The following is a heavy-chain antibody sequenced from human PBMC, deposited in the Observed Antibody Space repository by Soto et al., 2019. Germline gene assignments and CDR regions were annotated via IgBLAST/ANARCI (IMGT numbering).Heavy chain of an antibody. Sequence: PGGSLRLSCAASGFTFSNAWMNWVRQAPGKGLEWVGRIKSKTDGGTTDYAAPVKGRFTISRDDSKNTLYLQMNSLKTEDTAVYYCTTDLFWATIYYYYYGMDVWGQGTTVTVSS. CDR3: TTDLFWATIYYYYYGMDV. D-gene: IGHD5-12*01. J-gene: IGHJ6*02. V-gene: IGHV3-15*07. CDR1: GFTFSNAW. CDR2: IKSKTDGGTT.